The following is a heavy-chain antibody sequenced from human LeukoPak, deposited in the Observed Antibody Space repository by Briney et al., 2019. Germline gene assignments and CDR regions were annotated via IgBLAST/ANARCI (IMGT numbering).Heavy chain of an antibody. V-gene: IGHV4-4*09. J-gene: IGHJ4*02. Sequence: SQTLSLTCTVSGGSISSYYWSWIRQPPGKGLEWIGYIYTSGSTNYNPSLKSRVTISVDTSKNQFSLKLSSVTAADTAVYYCARSRSSGYDYWGQGTLVTVSS. CDR3: ARSRSSGYDY. CDR1: GGSISSYY. CDR2: IYTSGST. D-gene: IGHD3-22*01.